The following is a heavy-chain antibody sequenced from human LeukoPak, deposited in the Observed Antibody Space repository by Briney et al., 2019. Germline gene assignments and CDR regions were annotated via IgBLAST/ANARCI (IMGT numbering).Heavy chain of an antibody. J-gene: IGHJ6*03. D-gene: IGHD2-15*01. CDR1: GFTFDDYG. CDR3: ARDTGYCSGGSCSDYYYYMDV. CDR2: INWNGGST. V-gene: IGHV3-20*04. Sequence: PGGSLRLSXAASGFTFDDYGMSWVRQAPGKGLEWVSGINWNGGSTCYADSVKGRFTISRDNAKNSLYLQMNSLRAEDTALYYCARDTGYCSGGSCSDYYYYMDVWGKGATVTVSS.